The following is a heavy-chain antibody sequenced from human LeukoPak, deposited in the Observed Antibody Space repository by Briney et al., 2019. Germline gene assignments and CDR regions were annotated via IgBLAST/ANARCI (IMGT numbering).Heavy chain of an antibody. CDR1: GFTFDDYA. V-gene: IGHV3-43*02. Sequence: GGSLRLSCAASGFTFDDYAMHWVRQAQGKGLEWVSLISGDGGNTYYADSVKGRFTISRDNSKNSLYLQMNSLRTEDTAFYYCAKDGVQLWLLDYWGQGTLVTVSS. J-gene: IGHJ4*02. D-gene: IGHD5-18*01. CDR3: AKDGVQLWLLDY. CDR2: ISGDGGNT.